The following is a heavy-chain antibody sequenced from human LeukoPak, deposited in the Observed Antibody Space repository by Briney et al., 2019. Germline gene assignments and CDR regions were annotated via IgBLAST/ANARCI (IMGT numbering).Heavy chain of an antibody. V-gene: IGHV3-66*03. CDR3: ARDRAVTQDWVEFDP. Sequence: GSLLLSCAGSGFSVSNYYMSWVRQAPGKGLEWVSLIRDSGETFYADSVKGRFTISRDNSKNTMYLQMNKLRVEDTAVYFCARDRAVTQDWVEFDPWGQGTLVTVSS. J-gene: IGHJ5*02. CDR1: GFSVSNYY. D-gene: IGHD4-17*01. CDR2: IRDSGET.